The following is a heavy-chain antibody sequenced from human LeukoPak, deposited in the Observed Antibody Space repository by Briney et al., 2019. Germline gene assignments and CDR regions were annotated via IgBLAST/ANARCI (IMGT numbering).Heavy chain of an antibody. V-gene: IGHV1-18*01. CDR3: ARDKAVTTERTQYFHH. J-gene: IGHJ1*01. CDR2: ISAYNGNT. Sequence: ASVKVSCKASGYTFTSYGISWVRQAPGQGLEWMGWISAYNGNTNYAQKLQGRVTMTTDTSTSTAYMELRGLTSDDTAVYYCARDKAVTTERTQYFHHWGQGTLVTVSS. CDR1: GYTFTSYG. D-gene: IGHD4-11*01.